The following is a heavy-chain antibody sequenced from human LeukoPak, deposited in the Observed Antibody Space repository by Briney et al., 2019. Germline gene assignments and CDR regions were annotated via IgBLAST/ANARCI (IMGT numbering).Heavy chain of an antibody. V-gene: IGHV3-30-3*01. Sequence: GGSLRLSCAASGFTFSSYAMHWVRQAPGKGLEWVAVISYDGSNKYYADSVKGRFTISRDNSKNTLYLQMNSLRAEDTAVYYCARDYDGGGNLVYWGQGTLVTVSS. CDR3: ARDYDGGGNLVY. CDR2: ISYDGSNK. CDR1: GFTFSSYA. D-gene: IGHD4-23*01. J-gene: IGHJ4*02.